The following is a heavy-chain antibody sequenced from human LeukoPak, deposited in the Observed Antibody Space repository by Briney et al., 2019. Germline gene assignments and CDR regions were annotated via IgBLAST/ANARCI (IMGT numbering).Heavy chain of an antibody. V-gene: IGHV3-74*01. J-gene: IGHJ4*02. CDR1: GNYW. Sequence: GGSLRLSCAASGNYWMHWVRQVPGKGLVWVSHINSDGSWTSYADSVKGRFTISKDNAKNTVYLQMNSLRAEDTAVYYCAKAMGNNAKYCSGGSCYYFDYWGQGTLVTVSS. CDR3: AKAMGNNAKYCSGGSCYYFDY. D-gene: IGHD2-15*01. CDR2: INSDGSWT.